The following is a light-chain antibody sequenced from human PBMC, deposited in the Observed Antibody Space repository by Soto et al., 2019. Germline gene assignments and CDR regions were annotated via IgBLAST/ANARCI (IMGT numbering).Light chain of an antibody. CDR3: QQYESTPPT. CDR2: WAS. CDR1: QSVLYSSNNKNY. J-gene: IGKJ2*01. Sequence: DIVMTQSPDSLAVSLGERATINCKSSQSVLYSSNNKNYLAWYQQRPGQPPKLLLHWASTRESGVPDRFSGSGSGTDFTLTITSLQAEDVAVYYCQQYESTPPTFGQGTKLEIK. V-gene: IGKV4-1*01.